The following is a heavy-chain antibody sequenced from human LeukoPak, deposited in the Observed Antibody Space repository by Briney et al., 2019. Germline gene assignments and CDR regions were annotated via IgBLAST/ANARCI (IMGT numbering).Heavy chain of an antibody. CDR1: GFTFSSYD. V-gene: IGHV3-30*03. CDR2: ISYDGNNK. J-gene: IGHJ4*02. Sequence: PGRSLRLSCAASGFTFSSYDMHWVRQAPGKGLEWVAVISYDGNNKYYADSVKGRFTISRDNSKNTLYLQMNSLRAEDTAVYYCARDFGFSPSSGYSFDYWGQGTLVTVSS. D-gene: IGHD3-22*01. CDR3: ARDFGFSPSSGYSFDY.